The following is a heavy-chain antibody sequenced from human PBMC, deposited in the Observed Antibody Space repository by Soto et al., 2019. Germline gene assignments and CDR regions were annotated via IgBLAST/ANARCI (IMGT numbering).Heavy chain of an antibody. Sequence: EEQLVESGGDLVQPGGSLKLPCPASGFTVSNNSMSWVRQAPGKGLEWVSLIYSGGTTYYADTVKGRFTISRDSSKNTLYLQMNSLRAEDTAMYYCAAYSHKGYWGQGTLVTVSS. CDR2: IYSGGTT. CDR1: GFTVSNNS. J-gene: IGHJ4*02. D-gene: IGHD3-16*01. V-gene: IGHV3-66*01. CDR3: AAYSHKGY.